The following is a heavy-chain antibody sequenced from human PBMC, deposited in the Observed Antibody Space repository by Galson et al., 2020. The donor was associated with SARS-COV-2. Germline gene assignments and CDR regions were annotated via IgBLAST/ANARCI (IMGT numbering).Heavy chain of an antibody. CDR1: GGSLNGYY. CDR3: ARGHHQITTLFVCFAGGSFYFDS. Sequence: SQTMSLTCAVYGGSLNGYYWSWIRQSPEKGLEWIGEINHSGSINYNPSLKSRVPISVDRSKTQFSLKLTSITVAVTAVYSCARGHHQITTLFVCFAGGSFYFDSWGQGTLVTVSS. J-gene: IGHJ4*02. D-gene: IGHD3-10*02. CDR2: INHSGSI. V-gene: IGHV4-34*01.